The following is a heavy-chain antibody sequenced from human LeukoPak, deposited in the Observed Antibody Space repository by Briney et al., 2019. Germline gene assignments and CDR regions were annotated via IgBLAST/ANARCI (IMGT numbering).Heavy chain of an antibody. CDR1: VYTFTCYY. Sequence: ASVTVSFKASVYTFTCYYMHWVRQAPGQGLEWMGWINPNSGGTNYAQKFQGRVTMTRDTSISTAYMELSRLRSDDTAVYYCASSIVGATIDPWGQGTLVTVSS. CDR2: INPNSGGT. J-gene: IGHJ5*02. D-gene: IGHD1-26*01. CDR3: ASSIVGATIDP. V-gene: IGHV1-2*02.